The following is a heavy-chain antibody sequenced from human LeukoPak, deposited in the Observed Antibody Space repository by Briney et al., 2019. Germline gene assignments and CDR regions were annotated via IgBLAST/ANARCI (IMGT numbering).Heavy chain of an antibody. J-gene: IGHJ6*03. CDR1: GGSISSGSYY. CDR3: ARDPAGLQYYYYYMDV. Sequence: SETLSLTCTVSGGSISSGSYYWSWTRQPAGKGLEWIGRIYTSGSTNYNPSLKSRVTISVDTSKNQFSLKLSSVTAADTAVYYCARDPAGLQYYYYYMDVWGKGTTVTVSS. D-gene: IGHD2-21*02. CDR2: IYTSGST. V-gene: IGHV4-61*02.